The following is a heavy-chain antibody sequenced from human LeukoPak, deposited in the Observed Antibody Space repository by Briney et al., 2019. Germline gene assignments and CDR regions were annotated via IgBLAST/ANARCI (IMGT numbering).Heavy chain of an antibody. D-gene: IGHD2-15*01. J-gene: IGHJ4*02. CDR1: GFTFSSYG. Sequence: LPGGSLRLTCAASGFTFSSYGMHWVRQAPGKGLEWVAFIRYDGSDKYYADSVKGRFTISRDNSKNTLYMQMNNLRAEDTAVYYCAKDAGGGKRLLDYFDYWGQGTLVTVSS. CDR3: AKDAGGGKRLLDYFDY. V-gene: IGHV3-30*02. CDR2: IRYDGSDK.